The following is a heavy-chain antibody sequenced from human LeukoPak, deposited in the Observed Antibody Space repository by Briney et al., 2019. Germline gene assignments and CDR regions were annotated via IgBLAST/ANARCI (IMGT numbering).Heavy chain of an antibody. CDR1: GGTFSSYT. V-gene: IGHV1-69*01. D-gene: IGHD4-23*01. J-gene: IGHJ3*02. CDR3: ASGTVVSMEI. Sequence: GASVTVSCKASGGTFSSYTINWVRQAPGQGLEWMGGIIPIFATTNNAQKFQGRVTITADESTSTAYMELSSLTSEDTAVYYCASGTVVSMEIWGQGTMVTVSS. CDR2: IIPIFATT.